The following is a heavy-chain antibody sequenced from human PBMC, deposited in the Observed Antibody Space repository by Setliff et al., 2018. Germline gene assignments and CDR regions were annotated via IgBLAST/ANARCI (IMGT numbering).Heavy chain of an antibody. Sequence: GASVKVSCKASGYTFTSYDINWVRRATGQGLEWMGWMNPNSGNTGYAQKFQGRVTMTRNTSISTAYMELSSLRSEDTAVYYCARTMITFGGVIVHAFDIWGQGTMVTVSS. V-gene: IGHV1-8*02. CDR3: ARTMITFGGVIVHAFDI. J-gene: IGHJ3*02. CDR2: MNPNSGNT. D-gene: IGHD3-16*02. CDR1: GYTFTSYD.